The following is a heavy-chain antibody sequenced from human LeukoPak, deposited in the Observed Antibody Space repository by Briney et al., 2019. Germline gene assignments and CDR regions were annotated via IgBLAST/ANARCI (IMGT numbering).Heavy chain of an antibody. D-gene: IGHD2-2*01. V-gene: IGHV3-74*01. CDR3: AKGDIVVVPAAMPEDY. J-gene: IGHJ4*02. CDR2: IDNDGSTT. CDR1: GFTFSSYI. Sequence: GGSLRLSCAASGFTFSSYIMHWVRQVPGKGLVWVSRIDNDGSTTRYAESVKGRFTISRDNSKNTLYLQMNSLRAEDTAVYYCAKGDIVVVPAAMPEDYWGQGTLVTVSS.